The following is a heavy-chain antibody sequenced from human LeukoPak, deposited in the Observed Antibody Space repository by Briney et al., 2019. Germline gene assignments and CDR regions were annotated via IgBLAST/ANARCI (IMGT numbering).Heavy chain of an antibody. CDR1: GGSISSYY. J-gene: IGHJ5*02. Sequence: SETLSLTCTDSGGSISSYYWSWIRQPPGKGLEWIGYIYYSGSTNYNPSLKSRVTISVDTSKNQFSLKLSSVTAADTAVYYCARAGNYDSSGYLRWDWFDPWGQGTLVTVSS. CDR2: IYYSGST. V-gene: IGHV4-59*01. D-gene: IGHD3-22*01. CDR3: ARAGNYDSSGYLRWDWFDP.